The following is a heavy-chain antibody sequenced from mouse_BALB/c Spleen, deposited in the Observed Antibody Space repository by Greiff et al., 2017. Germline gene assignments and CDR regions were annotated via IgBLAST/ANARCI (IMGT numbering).Heavy chain of an antibody. J-gene: IGHJ4*01. CDR1: GFTFSSYG. CDR2: INSNGGST. V-gene: IGHV5-6-3*01. D-gene: IGHD2-1*01. CDR3: ARWGNYNYAMDY. Sequence: EVQLVESGGGLVQPGGSLKLSCAASGFTFSSYGMSWVRQTPDKRLELVATINSNGGSTYYPDSVKGRFTISRDNAKNTLYLQMSSLKSEDTAMYYCARWGNYNYAMDYWGLGTSVTVSS.